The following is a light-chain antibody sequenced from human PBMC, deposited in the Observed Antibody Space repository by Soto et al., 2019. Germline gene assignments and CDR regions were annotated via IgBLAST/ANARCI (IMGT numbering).Light chain of an antibody. V-gene: IGLV7-43*01. J-gene: IGLJ2*01. CDR3: LLYYGGTQGV. CDR2: STN. Sequence: QTVVTQEPSVTVSPGGTVTLTCASSTGAVTASHYPNWFQQKPGQPPRTLFFSTNNRFSWTPARFSGSLLGGKAALTLSDVQPEDEAEYYCLLYYGGTQGVFGGGTKVTAL. CDR1: TGAVTASHY.